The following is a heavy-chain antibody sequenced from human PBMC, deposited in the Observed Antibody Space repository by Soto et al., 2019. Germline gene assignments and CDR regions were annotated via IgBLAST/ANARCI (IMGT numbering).Heavy chain of an antibody. CDR2: IYYSGTT. Sequence: QVQLQESGPGLVRPSQTLSLTCTVSGGSISSGAHFCTRIRQHSGKGLEWIGYIYYSGTTYYNPSLKSRVTISVDTSKNQLSLKLSSVTAADTAVYYCARGSPYYGLDVWGQGTTVIVSS. J-gene: IGHJ6*02. D-gene: IGHD2-15*01. CDR3: ARGSPYYGLDV. V-gene: IGHV4-31*03. CDR1: GGSISSGAHF.